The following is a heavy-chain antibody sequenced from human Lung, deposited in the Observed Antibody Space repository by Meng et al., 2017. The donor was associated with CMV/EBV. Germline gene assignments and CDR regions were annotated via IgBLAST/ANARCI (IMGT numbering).Heavy chain of an antibody. V-gene: IGHV4-34*01. J-gene: IGHJ6*02. D-gene: IGHD2-2*01. CDR1: GGSFSGYY. CDR2: INHSGST. Sequence: SETLFLXXAVYGGSFSGYYWSWIRQPPGKGLEWIGEINHSGSTNYNPSLKSRVNISVDTSKNQFSLKLSSVTAADTAVYYCARGYIVVVPAAMLRSGLYGMDVWGQGTTVTVSS. CDR3: ARGYIVVVPAAMLRSGLYGMDV.